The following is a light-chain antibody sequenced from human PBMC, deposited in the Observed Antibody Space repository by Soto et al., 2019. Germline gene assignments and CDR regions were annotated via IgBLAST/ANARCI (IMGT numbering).Light chain of an antibody. J-gene: IGLJ1*01. V-gene: IGLV1-40*01. Sequence: QLVLTQPPSVSGAPGQRVTISCTGSNSNIGAGYDVHWYQQLPGTAPKLLIYGNSNRPSGVPDRFSGSKSGTSASLAITGLQAEDEADYYCQSYDSSLSGYVFGTGTKVTVL. CDR1: NSNIGAGYD. CDR2: GNS. CDR3: QSYDSSLSGYV.